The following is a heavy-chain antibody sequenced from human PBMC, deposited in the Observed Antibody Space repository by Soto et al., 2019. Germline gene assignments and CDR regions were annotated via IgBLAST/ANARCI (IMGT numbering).Heavy chain of an antibody. D-gene: IGHD3-22*01. J-gene: IGHJ3*02. CDR1: GGSISSGDYY. CDR2: IYYSGST. V-gene: IGHV4-30-4*01. CDR3: ARADYDTDAFDI. Sequence: SETLSLTCTVSGGSISSGDYYWSWIRQPPGKGLEWIGYIYYSGSTYYNPSLKSRVTISVDTSKNQFSLKLSSVTAADTAVYYCARADYDTDAFDIWGQGTMVTVS.